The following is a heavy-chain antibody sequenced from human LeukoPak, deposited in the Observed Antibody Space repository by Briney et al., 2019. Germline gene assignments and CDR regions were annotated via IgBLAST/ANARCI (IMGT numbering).Heavy chain of an antibody. Sequence: ASVKVSCKASGYTFTSYYMHWVRQAPGQGLEWMGIINPSGGSTSYAQKFQGRVTMTRDTSTSTVHMELSSLRSEDTAVYYCARGTPGRTPVVPAATIDYWGQGTLVTVSS. CDR3: ARGTPGRTPVVPAATIDY. D-gene: IGHD2-2*01. CDR2: INPSGGST. CDR1: GYTFTSYY. V-gene: IGHV1-46*01. J-gene: IGHJ4*02.